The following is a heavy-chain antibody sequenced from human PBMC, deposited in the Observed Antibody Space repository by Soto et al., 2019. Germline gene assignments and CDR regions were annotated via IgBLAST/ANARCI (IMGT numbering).Heavy chain of an antibody. CDR3: ARALPYDYIWGSYRPLGHYMDV. CDR2: IWYDGSNK. CDR1: GFTFSSYG. J-gene: IGHJ6*03. V-gene: IGHV3-33*01. Sequence: GGSLRLSCAASGFTFSSYGMHWVRQAPGKGLEWVAVIWYDGSNKYYADSVKGRFTISRDNSKNTLYLQMNSLRAEDTAVYYCARALPYDYIWGSYRPLGHYMDVWGKGTTVTVS. D-gene: IGHD3-16*02.